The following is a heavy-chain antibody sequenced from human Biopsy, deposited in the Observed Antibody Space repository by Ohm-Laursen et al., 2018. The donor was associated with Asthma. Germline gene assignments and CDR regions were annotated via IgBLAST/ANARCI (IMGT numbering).Heavy chain of an antibody. D-gene: IGHD5-12*01. V-gene: IGHV4-39*01. J-gene: IGHJ4*02. CDR2: THYSGST. CDR1: GASIRGSGSY. CDR3: ASPVNRAFGGYEWAAVFDY. Sequence: SQTLSLTCNVSGASIRGSGSYWAWIRQAPGKGPEWIGTTHYSGSTFYKPSLRSRVTMSLDTSTNQFSLRLRSVTATDTAVYYCASPVNRAFGGYEWAAVFDYWGQGILVTVSS.